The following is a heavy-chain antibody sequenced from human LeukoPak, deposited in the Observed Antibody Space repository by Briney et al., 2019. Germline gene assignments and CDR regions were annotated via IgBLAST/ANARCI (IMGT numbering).Heavy chain of an antibody. CDR3: TRLAPYDSSGYARIFDY. Sequence: GASVKVSCKASGYTFTSYGISWVRQAPGQGLEWMGWISAYNGNTNYAQKLQGRVTMTTDTSTSTAYMELRSLRSDDTAVYYCTRLAPYDSSGYARIFDYWGQGTLVTVSS. V-gene: IGHV1-18*01. D-gene: IGHD3-22*01. CDR2: ISAYNGNT. CDR1: GYTFTSYG. J-gene: IGHJ4*02.